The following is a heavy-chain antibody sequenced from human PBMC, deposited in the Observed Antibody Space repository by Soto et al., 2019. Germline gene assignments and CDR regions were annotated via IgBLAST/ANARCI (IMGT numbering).Heavy chain of an antibody. J-gene: IGHJ4*02. CDR3: VRVVAIPGYPDN. Sequence: QVQLVQSGAEVRQPASSVKVSCTTSGGTFSSYAISWVRQAPGQGLEWMGGIVPIVDTSTYAQKFQGRVTITADESTSTVYMELSSLRSDDTAVYCCVRVVAIPGYPDNWGQGTLVTVSS. V-gene: IGHV1-69*12. D-gene: IGHD5-12*01. CDR2: IVPIVDTS. CDR1: GGTFSSYA.